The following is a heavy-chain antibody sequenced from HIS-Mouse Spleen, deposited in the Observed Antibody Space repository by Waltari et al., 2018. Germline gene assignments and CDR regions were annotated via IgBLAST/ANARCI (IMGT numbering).Heavy chain of an antibody. Sequence: QVQLVQSGAEVKKPGASVKVSCKASGYTFTGYYMHWVRQAPGQGLEWMGWSKPNSGGQNDAKKLQGRVTMTRDTSISTAYMELSRLGSDDTAVYYCARDQGLGIDYWGQGTLVTVSS. V-gene: IGHV1-2*02. J-gene: IGHJ4*02. CDR2: SKPNSGGQ. CDR1: GYTFTGYY. D-gene: IGHD7-27*01. CDR3: ARDQGLGIDY.